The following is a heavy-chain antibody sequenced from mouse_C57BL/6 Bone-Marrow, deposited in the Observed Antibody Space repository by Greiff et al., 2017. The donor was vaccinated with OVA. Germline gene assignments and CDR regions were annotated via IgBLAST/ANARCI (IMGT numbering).Heavy chain of an antibody. CDR2: IWSGGST. D-gene: IGHD2-3*01. Sequence: QVQLQQSGPGRVQPSQSLSITCTVSGFSLTSYGVHWVRQSPGKGLEWLGVIWSGGSTDYNAAFISRLSISKDNSKSQVYFKMNSLQDDDTAIYYSARGGIYDGYLFDFWGQGTTLTVSS. CDR3: ARGGIYDGYLFDF. J-gene: IGHJ2*01. V-gene: IGHV2-2*01. CDR1: GFSLTSYG.